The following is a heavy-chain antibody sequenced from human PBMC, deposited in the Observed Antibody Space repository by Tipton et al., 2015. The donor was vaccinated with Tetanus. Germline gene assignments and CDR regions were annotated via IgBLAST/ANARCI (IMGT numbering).Heavy chain of an antibody. D-gene: IGHD5-24*01. CDR1: GASISSSDYY. J-gene: IGHJ4*02. Sequence: TLSLTCTVSGASISSSDYYWGWIRQPPGKGLEWIGSMYYSGSTYYNSSLQSRVTISLDTSKNQFSLKLTSVTAADTAVYYCARGEDTYKSGNYWGQGTLVTVSS. CDR3: ARGEDTYKSGNY. V-gene: IGHV4-39*01. CDR2: MYYSGST.